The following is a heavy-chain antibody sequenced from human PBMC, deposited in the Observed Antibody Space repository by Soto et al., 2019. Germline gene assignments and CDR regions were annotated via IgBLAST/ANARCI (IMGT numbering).Heavy chain of an antibody. D-gene: IGHD3-10*01. CDR3: VGGLFGQFTTGC. J-gene: IGHJ4*02. V-gene: IGHV4-59*08. Sequence: LLTHCHRWTVAWGTMSIYDWSFIRQPPGKGLEWIGYIYYSGNTNYNPSLKSRVTISVDTSKNQFSLKLSSLTAADTAVYYCVGGLFGQFTTGCWGQGTLVTVSS. CDR1: WGTMSIYD. CDR2: IYYSGNT.